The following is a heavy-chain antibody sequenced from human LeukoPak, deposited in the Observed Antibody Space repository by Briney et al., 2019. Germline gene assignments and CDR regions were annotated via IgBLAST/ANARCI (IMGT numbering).Heavy chain of an antibody. J-gene: IGHJ4*02. Sequence: GGSLGLSCAASGFTFSSYGMHWVRQAPGKGLEWVAVIWYDGSNKYYADSVKGRFTISRDNSKNTLYLQMNSLRAEDTAVYYCARGVGIAGYYFDYWGQGTLVTVSS. CDR3: ARGVGIAGYYFDY. CDR1: GFTFSSYG. CDR2: IWYDGSNK. D-gene: IGHD1-14*01. V-gene: IGHV3-33*01.